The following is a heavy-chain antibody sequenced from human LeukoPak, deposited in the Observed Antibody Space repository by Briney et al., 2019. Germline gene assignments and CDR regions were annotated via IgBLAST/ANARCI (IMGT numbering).Heavy chain of an antibody. CDR3: ARHGYTASHYFLDY. Sequence: SETLSFTCTVSSGSINSYYWGWVRQPAGRGLEWIGRIYTTGNTDYNPSLKSRLTMSVDTSKRQFSLNLTSVTAADTAIYYCARHGYTASHYFLDYWSQGTLVTVSS. J-gene: IGHJ4*02. CDR2: IYTTGNT. CDR1: SGSINSYY. V-gene: IGHV4-4*07. D-gene: IGHD3-16*01.